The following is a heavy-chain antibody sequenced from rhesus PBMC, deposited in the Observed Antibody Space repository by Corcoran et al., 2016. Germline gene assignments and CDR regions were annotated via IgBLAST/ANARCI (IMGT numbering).Heavy chain of an antibody. CDR3: ARAPHGSWEAFDN. D-gene: IGHD1-44*02. V-gene: IGHV4S2*01. CDR1: GASIRSDY. Sequence: QVQLQESGPGLLNPSETLPLTCAVSGASIRSDYWNWIRKAPGKGREWIGRIHGSSGSTDHNPSLKSRVTISSDTSKNHFSLRLTSVTAADTAVYYCARAPHGSWEAFDNWGQGVLVTVSS. J-gene: IGHJ4*01. CDR2: IHGSSGST.